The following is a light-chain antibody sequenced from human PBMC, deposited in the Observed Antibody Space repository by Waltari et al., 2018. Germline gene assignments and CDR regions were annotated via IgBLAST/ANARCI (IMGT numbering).Light chain of an antibody. Sequence: EIVMTQSPATLPVSPGDRATLSCRASQRVKSNLAWYQQRPGQTPRLLIYGASSRARGVPDRFSGSGSGTDFNLTISSLQSEDFAVYYCQEYQTWLRGTFGQGTKVDIK. CDR2: GAS. J-gene: IGKJ1*01. CDR1: QRVKSN. CDR3: QEYQTWLRGT. V-gene: IGKV3-15*01.